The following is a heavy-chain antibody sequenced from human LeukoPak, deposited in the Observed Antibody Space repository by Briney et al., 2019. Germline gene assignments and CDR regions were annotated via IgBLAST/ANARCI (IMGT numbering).Heavy chain of an antibody. V-gene: IGHV1-2*02. Sequence: GASVKVSCKASGYTFTSYDINWVRQATGQGLEWMGWINPNSGGTNYAQNFQGRVTMTRDTSISTAYMELSRLRSDDTAVYYCARHSEYCSGGYCYSFDYWGQGTLVTVSS. CDR1: GYTFTSYD. D-gene: IGHD2-15*01. CDR2: INPNSGGT. J-gene: IGHJ4*02. CDR3: ARHSEYCSGGYCYSFDY.